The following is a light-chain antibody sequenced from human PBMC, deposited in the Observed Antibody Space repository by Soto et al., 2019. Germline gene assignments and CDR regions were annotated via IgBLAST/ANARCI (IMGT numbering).Light chain of an antibody. V-gene: IGKV3-20*01. CDR1: QSVSSSY. J-gene: IGKJ1*01. CDR2: GAS. CDR3: QQYGISPRT. Sequence: EIVLTQSPGTLSLSPGERATLSCRASQSVSSSYLAWYQQKPGQAPRLLIYGASSRATGIPDRFSGSRSGTDFTLTISRLEPEDFAVYYCQQYGISPRTFGQGTKVEIK.